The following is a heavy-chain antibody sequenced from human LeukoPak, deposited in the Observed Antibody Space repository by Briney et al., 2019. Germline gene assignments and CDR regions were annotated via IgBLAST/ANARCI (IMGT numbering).Heavy chain of an antibody. CDR2: IYYSGST. CDR3: ASFTVVAATYGMDV. CDR1: GGSISSGDYY. D-gene: IGHD2-15*01. V-gene: IGHV4-30-4*01. J-gene: IGHJ6*02. Sequence: SETLSLTCTVSGGSISSGDYYWSWIRQPPGKGLEWIGYIYYSGSTYYNPSLKSRVTISVDTSKNQFPLKLSSVTAADTAVYYCASFTVVAATYGMDVWGQGTTVTVSS.